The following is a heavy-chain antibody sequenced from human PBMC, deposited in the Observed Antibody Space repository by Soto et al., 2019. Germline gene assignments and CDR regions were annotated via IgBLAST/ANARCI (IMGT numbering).Heavy chain of an antibody. CDR3: AQRGLYGSVSYYAIDY. D-gene: IGHD3-10*01. J-gene: IGHJ4*02. Sequence: QITLKESGPTLVKPTQTLTLTCTFSGFSLSTSGVGVGWIRQPPGKSLEWLALIYWDDDKRYSPSLKSRLTITKDTPKCQVALTLTSMDPMYTATYFCAQRGLYGSVSYYAIDYWGQGTLVTVSS. CDR1: GFSLSTSGVG. CDR2: IYWDDDK. V-gene: IGHV2-5*02.